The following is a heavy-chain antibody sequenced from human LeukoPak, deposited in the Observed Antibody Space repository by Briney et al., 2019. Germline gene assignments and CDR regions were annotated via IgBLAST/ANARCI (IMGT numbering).Heavy chain of an antibody. CDR3: ARSSGVVIHNWFDP. D-gene: IGHD3-3*01. V-gene: IGHV4-39*01. CDR2: SYYSGST. Sequence: SETLSFTCTVSGVSIRGSSYYWVWLGQPPGKGLEWIGTSYYSGSTYENSYIRRLVTITANTSKNQLSLKVSSVTAADTAVYCCARSSGVVIHNWFDPWGQGTLVTVSS. CDR1: GVSIRGSSYY. J-gene: IGHJ5*02.